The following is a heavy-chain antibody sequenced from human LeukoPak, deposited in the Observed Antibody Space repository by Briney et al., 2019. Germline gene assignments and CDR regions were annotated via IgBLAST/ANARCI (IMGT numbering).Heavy chain of an antibody. V-gene: IGHV3-7*03. D-gene: IGHD3-22*01. Sequence: GGSLRLSCAASGFTFSSYWMSWVRQAPGKGLEWVANIKQDGSEKYYVDSVKSRFTISRDNAKNSLYLQMNSLRAEDTAVYYCARAWVYYDSSGYYPRYFDYWGQGTLVTVSS. J-gene: IGHJ4*02. CDR1: GFTFSSYW. CDR2: IKQDGSEK. CDR3: ARAWVYYDSSGYYPRYFDY.